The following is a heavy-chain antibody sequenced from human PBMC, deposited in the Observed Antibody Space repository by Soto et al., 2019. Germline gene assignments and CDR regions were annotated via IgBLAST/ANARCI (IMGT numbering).Heavy chain of an antibody. CDR2: MSYSGST. CDR1: GGSLSSSSSY. Sequence: QLQLQESGPGLVKPSETLSLTCTVSGGSLSSSSSYWGWIRQPPGKGLEWIGSMSYSGSTYHNPSLTSRVTLSVDTSLSRFSLKLTSVTAADTAVYYCARHRVPSVYDPIPGCFDSWGQGILVTASS. J-gene: IGHJ4*02. CDR3: ARHRVPSVYDPIPGCFDS. D-gene: IGHD5-12*01. V-gene: IGHV4-39*01.